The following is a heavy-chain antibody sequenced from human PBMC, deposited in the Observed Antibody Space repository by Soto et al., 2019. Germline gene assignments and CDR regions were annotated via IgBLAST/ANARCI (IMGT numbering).Heavy chain of an antibody. V-gene: IGHV4-39*01. CDR3: ARRERYYGSPGWFDP. J-gene: IGHJ5*02. Sequence: PSETLSLTCSVSGGSISSFTCYWGWIRQPPGKGLEWIGTVYYNENTYYNPSLKSRVTITVDTAKNQFSLNLRSVTAADTAMYFCARRERYYGSPGWFDPWGPGTLVTVSS. D-gene: IGHD3-10*01. CDR2: VYYNENT. CDR1: GGSISSFTCY.